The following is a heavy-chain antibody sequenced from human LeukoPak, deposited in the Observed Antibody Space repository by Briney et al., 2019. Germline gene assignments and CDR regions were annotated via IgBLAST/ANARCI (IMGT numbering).Heavy chain of an antibody. D-gene: IGHD3-3*01. CDR3: ARPEAGIMIFGVVSY. Sequence: SETLSLTCTVSGGSISSSSYYWGWIRQPPGKGLEWIGSIYYSGSTYYNPSLKSRVTISVDTFKNQFSLKLSSVTAADTAVYYCARPEAGIMIFGVVSYWGQGTLVTVSS. V-gene: IGHV4-39*01. CDR2: IYYSGST. J-gene: IGHJ4*02. CDR1: GGSISSSSYY.